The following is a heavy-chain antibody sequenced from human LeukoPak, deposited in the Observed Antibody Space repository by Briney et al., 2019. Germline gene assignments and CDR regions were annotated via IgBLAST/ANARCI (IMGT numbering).Heavy chain of an antibody. CDR3: ARGPLNYYDSSGYYQLTY. D-gene: IGHD3-22*01. CDR1: GFTFSSYW. CDR2: ISSSSSYI. Sequence: TSGGSLRLSCAASGFTFSSYWMNWVRQAPGKGLEWVSSISSSSSYIYYADSVKGRFTISRDNAKNSLYLQMNSLRAEDTAVYYCARGPLNYYDSSGYYQLTYWGQGTLVTVSS. J-gene: IGHJ4*02. V-gene: IGHV3-21*01.